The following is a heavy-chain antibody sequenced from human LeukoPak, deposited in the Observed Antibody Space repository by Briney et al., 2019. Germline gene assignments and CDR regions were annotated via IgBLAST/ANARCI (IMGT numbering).Heavy chain of an antibody. Sequence: SETLSLTCTVSGGSISSYYWSWIRQPPGKGLEWIGYIYYSGSTNYNPSLKSRVTISVDTSQNQFSLKLSSVTAADTAVYYCARVAGYCSGGSCYSAEFDYWGQGTLVTVSS. J-gene: IGHJ4*02. CDR1: GGSISSYY. V-gene: IGHV4-59*01. D-gene: IGHD2-15*01. CDR2: IYYSGST. CDR3: ARVAGYCSGGSCYSAEFDY.